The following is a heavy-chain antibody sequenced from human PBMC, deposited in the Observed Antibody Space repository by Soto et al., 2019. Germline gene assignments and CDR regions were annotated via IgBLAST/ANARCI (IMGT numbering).Heavy chain of an antibody. Sequence: ASVKVSCKASGYSLTDYFIHWVRQAPGQGPEWMGWINPNNGDTSSEQNFRGRVSLSRDTSISTAYMELSGLRSDETAMYYCARSSGSYSYYGMDVWGQGTTVTVSS. CDR3: ARSSGSYSYYGMDV. V-gene: IGHV1-2*02. D-gene: IGHD1-26*01. CDR2: INPNNGDT. J-gene: IGHJ6*02. CDR1: GYSLTDYF.